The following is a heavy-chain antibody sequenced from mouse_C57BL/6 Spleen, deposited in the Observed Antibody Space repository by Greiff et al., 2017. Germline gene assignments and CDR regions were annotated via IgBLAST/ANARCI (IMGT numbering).Heavy chain of an antibody. D-gene: IGHD1-1*01. CDR1: GYTFTSYW. J-gene: IGHJ3*01. CDR3: ARYYYGSSWGFAY. CDR2: IYPGSGST. V-gene: IGHV1-55*01. Sequence: QVQLQQPGAELVMPGASVKLSCKASGYTFTSYWMHWVKQRPGQGLEWIGDIYPGSGSTNYNEKFKSKATLTVDTSSSTAYMQLSSLTSEDSAVYYCARYYYGSSWGFAYWGQGTLVTVSA.